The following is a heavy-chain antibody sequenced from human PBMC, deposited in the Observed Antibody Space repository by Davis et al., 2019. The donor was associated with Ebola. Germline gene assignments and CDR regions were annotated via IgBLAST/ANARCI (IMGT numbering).Heavy chain of an antibody. D-gene: IGHD3-10*01. Sequence: PGGSLRLSCAASGFTFSSYAMHWVRQAPGKGLEWVSGITASGLNTLYEDSVKGRFTISRENAKNSLYLQMNSLRAGDTAVYYCARAGFGELFLDYWGQGTLVTVSS. V-gene: IGHV3-21*01. J-gene: IGHJ4*02. CDR2: ITASGLNT. CDR1: GFTFSSYA. CDR3: ARAGFGELFLDY.